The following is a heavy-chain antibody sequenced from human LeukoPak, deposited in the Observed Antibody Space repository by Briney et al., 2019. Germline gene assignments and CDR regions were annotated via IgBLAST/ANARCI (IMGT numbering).Heavy chain of an antibody. J-gene: IGHJ4*02. CDR1: GFTFSSYG. CDR3: ARGTTGILYFDY. CDR2: KSYDGSNI. V-gene: IGHV3-30*03. Sequence: GGSLRLSCAASGFTFSSYGMHWVRQAPGKGLEWVEVKSYDGSNIYYADSVKGRFTISRDNSKNTLYLQMNSLRSEDTAVYYCARGTTGILYFDYWGQGTLVTVSS. D-gene: IGHD1-1*01.